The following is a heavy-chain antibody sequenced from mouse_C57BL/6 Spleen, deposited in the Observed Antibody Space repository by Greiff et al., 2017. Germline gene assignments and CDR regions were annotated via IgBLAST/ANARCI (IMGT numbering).Heavy chain of an antibody. CDR2: ISSGGDYI. CDR3: TRDGNYEGAMDY. CDR1: GFTFSSYA. V-gene: IGHV5-9-1*02. J-gene: IGHJ4*01. D-gene: IGHD2-1*01. Sequence: EVMLVESGEGLVKPGGSLKLSCAASGFTFSSYAMSWVRQTPEKRLEWVAYISSGGDYIYYADTVKGRFTISRDNARNTLYLQMSSLKSEDTAMYYCTRDGNYEGAMDYWGQGTSVTVSS.